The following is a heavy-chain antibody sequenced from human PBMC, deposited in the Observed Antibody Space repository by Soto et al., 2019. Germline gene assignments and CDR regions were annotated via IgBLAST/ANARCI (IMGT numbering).Heavy chain of an antibody. CDR2: IIPIFGTA. J-gene: IGHJ6*02. CDR3: ARFRVVPAALNSRTNYGMDV. CDR1: GYTFTSYY. Sequence: EASGKVSCKASGYTFTSYYMHWVRQAPGQGLECIVGIIPIFGTANYAQKFQGRVTITADKSTSTAYMELSSLRSEDTAVYYCARFRVVPAALNSRTNYGMDVWGQGTTVTVSS. D-gene: IGHD2-2*01. V-gene: IGHV1-69*06.